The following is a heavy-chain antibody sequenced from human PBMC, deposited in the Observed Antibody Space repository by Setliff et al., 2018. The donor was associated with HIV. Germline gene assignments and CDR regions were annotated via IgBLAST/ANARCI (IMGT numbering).Heavy chain of an antibody. CDR3: AADLAEYGSGEFDY. J-gene: IGHJ4*02. CDR2: IRSETSGGTR. V-gene: IGHV3-15*01. D-gene: IGHD3-10*01. Sequence: GGSLRLSCAASGFTFKYAWISWVRQAPGKGLEWVGRIRSETSGGTRDYAAPVKGRFTVSRDDSTNSVFLQMSSLKIEDTAVYYCAADLAEYGSGEFDYWGQGTLVTVSS. CDR1: GFTFKYAW.